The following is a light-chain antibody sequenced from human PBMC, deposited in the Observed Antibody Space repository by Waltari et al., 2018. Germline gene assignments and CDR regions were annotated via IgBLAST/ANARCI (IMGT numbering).Light chain of an antibody. CDR3: QQYATTPFT. Sequence: IVLTQSPGTLSLSPGERATLSCRASQSVRSSYLAWYQQKPGQAPRLLMFGASSRAAGIPDRFSGSGSGTDFTLTISRLEPEDFAVYYCQQYATTPFTFGQGTKLELK. CDR2: GAS. V-gene: IGKV3-20*01. CDR1: QSVRSSY. J-gene: IGKJ2*01.